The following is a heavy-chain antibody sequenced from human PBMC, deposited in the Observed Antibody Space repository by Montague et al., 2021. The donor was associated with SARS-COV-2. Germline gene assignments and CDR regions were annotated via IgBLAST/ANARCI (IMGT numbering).Heavy chain of an antibody. J-gene: IGHJ4*02. D-gene: IGHD3-10*01. Sequence: SLRLSCAASGFTFSSFGMHWVRQAPGKGLEWVALIWYHGRNEDYADSVKGRFTISRDNSQNTLFLQMNSLRVEDTGVYYCARRGSVEGISPNSYDYWVRGTLVTIP. V-gene: IGHV3-33*01. CDR2: IWYHGRNE. CDR1: GFTFSSFG. CDR3: ARRGSVEGISPNSYDY.